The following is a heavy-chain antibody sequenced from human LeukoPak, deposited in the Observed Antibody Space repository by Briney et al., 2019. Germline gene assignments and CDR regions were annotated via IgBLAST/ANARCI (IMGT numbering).Heavy chain of an antibody. CDR2: IRYDGSNK. CDR3: ARGQPGVAAAGNLDY. Sequence: GGSLRLSCAASGFTFSSYAMHWVRQAPGKGLEWVAFIRYDGSNKYYADSVKGRFTISRDTSKNTLFLQMNSLRAEDTAVYYCARGQPGVAAAGNLDYWGQGTLVTVSS. CDR1: GFTFSSYA. D-gene: IGHD6-13*01. J-gene: IGHJ4*02. V-gene: IGHV3-30*02.